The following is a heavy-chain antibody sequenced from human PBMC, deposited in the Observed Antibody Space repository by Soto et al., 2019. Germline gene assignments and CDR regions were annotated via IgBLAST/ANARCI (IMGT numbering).Heavy chain of an antibody. J-gene: IGHJ4*02. V-gene: IGHV3-33*01. Sequence: GGSLRLSCVASGFTFSSYGMHWDRQAPGKGLEWVAVIWYDGSNKYYADSVKGRFTISRDNSKNTLYLQMNSLRAEDTAVYYCARDRYRPHFDWLQLDTNEITDYWGQGTLVTVSS. CDR1: GFTFSSYG. CDR3: ARDRYRPHFDWLQLDTNEITDY. CDR2: IWYDGSNK. D-gene: IGHD3-9*01.